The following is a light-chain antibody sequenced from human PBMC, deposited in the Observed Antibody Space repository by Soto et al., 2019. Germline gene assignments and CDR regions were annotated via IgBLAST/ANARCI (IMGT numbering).Light chain of an antibody. V-gene: IGLV2-14*01. J-gene: IGLJ2*01. CDR2: EVS. Sequence: QSVLTQPASVSGSPGQSITISCTGTTSDVGGYNYVSWFQQYPGKAPKLKIYEVSNRPSGVSNRFSGSKSGNTASLTISDLQAEDEADYYCTSYTSSSTVFGGGTKLTVL. CDR3: TSYTSSSTV. CDR1: TSDVGGYNY.